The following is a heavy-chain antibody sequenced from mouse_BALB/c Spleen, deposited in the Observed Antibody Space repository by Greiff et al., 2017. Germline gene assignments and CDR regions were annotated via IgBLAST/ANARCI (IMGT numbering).Heavy chain of an antibody. J-gene: IGHJ2*01. CDR2: INPSTGYT. Sequence: VQRVESGAELAKPGASVKMSCKASGYTFTSYWMHWVKQRPGQGLEWIGYINPSTGYTEYNQKFKDKATLTADKSSSTAYMPLSSLTSEDSAVYYCARTVLDYFDYWGQGTTLTVSS. V-gene: IGHV1-7*01. CDR3: ARTVLDYFDY. CDR1: GYTFTSYW. D-gene: IGHD1-1*01.